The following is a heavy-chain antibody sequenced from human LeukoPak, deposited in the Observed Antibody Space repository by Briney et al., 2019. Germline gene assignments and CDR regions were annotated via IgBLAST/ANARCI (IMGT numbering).Heavy chain of an antibody. J-gene: IGHJ4*02. CDR1: GGSISSYY. Sequence: SETLSLTCTVSGGSISSYYWSWIRQPPGKGLEWIGYTYNSGSGSYSPSFKSRLTISTDTPRNQFFLRLTSVTAADTAVYYCAGYYGSGQWDNWGQGTLVTVSS. D-gene: IGHD3-10*01. CDR3: AGYYGSGQWDN. CDR2: TYNSGSG. V-gene: IGHV4-59*12.